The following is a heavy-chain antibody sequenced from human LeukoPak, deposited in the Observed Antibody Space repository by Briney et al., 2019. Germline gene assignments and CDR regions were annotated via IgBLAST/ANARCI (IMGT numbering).Heavy chain of an antibody. J-gene: IGHJ4*02. Sequence: GGSLRLSCAASGNYWMHWVRQVPGKGLVWVSHINSDGSWTSYADSVKGRFTISKDNAKNTVYLQMNNLRAEDTAVYYCVSFYETYWGRGTLVTVSS. CDR2: INSDGSWT. V-gene: IGHV3-74*01. CDR1: GNYW. CDR3: VSFYETY. D-gene: IGHD2-2*01.